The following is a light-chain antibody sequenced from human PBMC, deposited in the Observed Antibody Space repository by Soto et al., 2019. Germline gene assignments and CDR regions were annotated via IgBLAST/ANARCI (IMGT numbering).Light chain of an antibody. CDR1: SSNIGNNF. J-gene: IGLJ2*01. CDR2: DND. CDR3: GTWDSRLGAVV. Sequence: QSVLTQPPSVSAAPGQKVTISCSGSSSNIGNNFVSWYQQLPGTAPKLLIYDNDMRPSGIPDRFSGSKSGTSATLGITGLQTGDEANYYCGTWDSRLGAVVFGGGTKLTAL. V-gene: IGLV1-51*01.